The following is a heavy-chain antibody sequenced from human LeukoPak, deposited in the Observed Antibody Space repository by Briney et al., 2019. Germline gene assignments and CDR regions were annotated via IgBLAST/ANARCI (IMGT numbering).Heavy chain of an antibody. CDR2: ISSSSSYI. J-gene: IGHJ4*02. CDR3: ARDPSPNIVVVPAAFSFDY. V-gene: IGHV3-21*01. Sequence: GGSLRLSCAASGFTFSSYAMSWVRQAPGKGLEWVSSISSSSSYIYYADSVKGRFTISRDNAKNSLYLQMNSLRAEDTAVYYCARDPSPNIVVVPAAFSFDYWGQGTLVTVSS. D-gene: IGHD2-2*01. CDR1: GFTFSSYA.